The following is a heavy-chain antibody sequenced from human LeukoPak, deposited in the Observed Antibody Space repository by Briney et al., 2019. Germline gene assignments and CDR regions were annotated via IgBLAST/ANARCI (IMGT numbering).Heavy chain of an antibody. CDR3: AKDKGFCTTTTCYVLSNDAFDR. CDR1: GFSFRNYG. Sequence: GGSLRLSCAASGFSFRNYGMHWVRQAPGKGLEWVALIRFDGTNKYFTDSVKGRFTISRDNSKNTLYLQMSSLRAEDTAVYYCAKDKGFCTTTTCYVLSNDAFDRGGQGTMVT. J-gene: IGHJ3*02. CDR2: IRFDGTNK. V-gene: IGHV3-30*02. D-gene: IGHD2-2*01.